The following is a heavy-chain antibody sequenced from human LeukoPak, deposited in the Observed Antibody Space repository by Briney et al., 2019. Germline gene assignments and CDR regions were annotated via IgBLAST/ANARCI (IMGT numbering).Heavy chain of an antibody. CDR3: ARVSIAAAAHYGMDV. V-gene: IGHV1-69*13. D-gene: IGHD6-13*01. CDR2: IIPIFGTA. CDR1: GCTFSSYA. Sequence: SVKVSCKASGCTFSSYAISWVRQAPGQGLEWMGGIIPIFGTANYAQKFQGRVTITADESTSTAYMELSSLRSEDTAVYYCARVSIAAAAHYGMDVWGKGTTVTVSS. J-gene: IGHJ6*04.